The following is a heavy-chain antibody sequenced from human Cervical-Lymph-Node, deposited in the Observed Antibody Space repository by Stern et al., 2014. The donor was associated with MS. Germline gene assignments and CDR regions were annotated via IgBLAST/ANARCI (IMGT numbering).Heavy chain of an antibody. J-gene: IGHJ4*02. CDR3: ASYYYDSSGYYYFYY. CDR2: IIPIFGTA. Sequence: VQLVQSGAEVKKPRSSAKVSCKASGGTFSSYAISGVRQAPGQGLEWMGGIIPIFGTANYAQKFQGRVTITADESTSTAYMELSSLRSEDTAVYYCASYYYDSSGYYYFYYWGQGTLVTVSS. CDR1: GGTFSSYA. D-gene: IGHD3-22*01. V-gene: IGHV1-69*01.